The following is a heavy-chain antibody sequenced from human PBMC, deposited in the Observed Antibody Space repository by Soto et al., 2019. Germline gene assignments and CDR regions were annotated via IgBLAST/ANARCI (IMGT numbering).Heavy chain of an antibody. CDR1: GFTFSSYA. CDR3: TRDLAAVVATPDY. CDR2: ISGSGGST. V-gene: IGHV3-23*01. D-gene: IGHD5-12*01. J-gene: IGHJ4*02. Sequence: GGSLRLSCAASGFTFSSYAMSWVRQAPGKGLEWVSAISGSGGSTYYADSVKGRFTISRDNSKNTVYLQMNSLKTEDTAVYYCTRDLAAVVATPDYWGQGTLVTVSS.